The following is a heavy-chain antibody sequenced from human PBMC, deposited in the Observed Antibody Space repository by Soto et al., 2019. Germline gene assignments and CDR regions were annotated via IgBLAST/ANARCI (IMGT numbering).Heavy chain of an antibody. Sequence: LRLSCTVSGFTFSAFAMYWVRQAPGKGLEWVALISYDGRNEDYAESVRGRFTISRDNSKNTLYLDMNSLSAEDSAVYFCAKGVVREPAYFDYWGQGTLVTVSS. CDR3: AKGVVREPAYFDY. D-gene: IGHD3-10*01. V-gene: IGHV3-30*18. J-gene: IGHJ4*02. CDR1: GFTFSAFA. CDR2: ISYDGRNE.